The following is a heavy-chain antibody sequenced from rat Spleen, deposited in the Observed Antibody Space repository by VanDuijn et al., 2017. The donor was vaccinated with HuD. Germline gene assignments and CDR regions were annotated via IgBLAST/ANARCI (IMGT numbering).Heavy chain of an antibody. CDR1: GFSLTSYG. Sequence: QVQLQESGPGLVQPSQTLSLTCTVSGFSLTSYGVHWVRQPPGKGLEWMGRMRFVGDTRYNSVLKSRLSISRDTSRNQVFLELNSLQTDDTAIYYCTREYNDGSSLGGWFAFWGQGTLVTVSS. V-gene: IGHV2-63*01. D-gene: IGHD1-12*02. CDR2: MRFVGDT. CDR3: TREYNDGSSLGGWFAF. J-gene: IGHJ3*01.